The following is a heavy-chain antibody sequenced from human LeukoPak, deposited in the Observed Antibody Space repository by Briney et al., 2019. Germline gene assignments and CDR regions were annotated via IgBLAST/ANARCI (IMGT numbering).Heavy chain of an antibody. J-gene: IGHJ6*03. CDR1: GFTFSSYA. D-gene: IGHD3-9*01. V-gene: IGHV3-23*01. CDR2: ISGSGGST. CDR3: AKSPTLKADWLLYFPPYYMDV. Sequence: GGSLRLSCAASGFTFSSYAMSWVRQAPGKGLEWVSAISGSGGSTYYADSVKGRFTISRDNSKNTLYLQMNSLRAEDTAVYYCAKSPTLKADWLLYFPPYYMDVWGKGTTVTVSS.